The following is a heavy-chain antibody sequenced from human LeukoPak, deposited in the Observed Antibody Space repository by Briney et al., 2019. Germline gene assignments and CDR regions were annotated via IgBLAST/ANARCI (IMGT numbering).Heavy chain of an antibody. J-gene: IGHJ5*02. CDR3: ARHATGSYSVPWLDP. CDR1: GASISSHY. V-gene: IGHV4-59*08. Sequence: SETLSLTCTVSGASISSHYWSWIRQPPGKGLEWIGYISHSGTTVYNPSLKSRVTIFGDTSKNQFSLRLTSLTAADTAVYYCARHATGSYSVPWLDPWGQGTLVTVSS. CDR2: ISHSGTT. D-gene: IGHD3-10*01.